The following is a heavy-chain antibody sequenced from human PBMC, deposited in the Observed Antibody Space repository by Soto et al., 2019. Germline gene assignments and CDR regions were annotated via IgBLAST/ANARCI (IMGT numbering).Heavy chain of an antibody. Sequence: SETLSLTCTVSGGSISSYYWSWIRQPPGKGLEWIGYIYYSGSTNYNPSLKSRVTISVDTSKNQFSLKLSSVTAADTAVYYCARDLNWNDVYADYYYGMDVWGQGTTVTVSS. J-gene: IGHJ6*02. CDR2: IYYSGST. CDR1: GGSISSYY. D-gene: IGHD1-20*01. V-gene: IGHV4-59*01. CDR3: ARDLNWNDVYADYYYGMDV.